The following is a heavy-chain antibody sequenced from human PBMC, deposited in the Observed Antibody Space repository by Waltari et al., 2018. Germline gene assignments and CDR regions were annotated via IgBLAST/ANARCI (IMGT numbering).Heavy chain of an antibody. CDR2: INGNSGST. J-gene: IGHJ4*02. Sequence: QVQLQESGPGLVKPSETLSLTCAVSGGSFSSYWWSWIRQPPGKGLEWIGEINGNSGSTNHNPSLRSRVTISKDASKNQFSLKLSSVTAADTAVYYCARDFGSRYYFDYWGQGVLVTVSS. CDR3: ARDFGSRYYFDY. CDR1: GGSFSSYW. D-gene: IGHD2-15*01. V-gene: IGHV4-59*12.